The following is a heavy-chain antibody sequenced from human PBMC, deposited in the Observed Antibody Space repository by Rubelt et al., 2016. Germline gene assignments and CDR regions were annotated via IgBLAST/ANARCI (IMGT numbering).Heavy chain of an antibody. CDR1: GFTVSSNY. CDR2: IYSGGST. Sequence: EVQLVESGGGLVQPGGSLRLSCAASGFTVSSNYMSWVRQAPGKGLEWVSVIYSGGSTYYADSVKGRVTISGGNSKNTLYLQMNSLVAEDTAVYYCARLGVEMATTLLYYYYGMDVWGQGTTVTVSS. J-gene: IGHJ6*02. CDR3: ARLGVEMATTLLYYYYGMDV. D-gene: IGHD5-24*01. V-gene: IGHV3-66*04.